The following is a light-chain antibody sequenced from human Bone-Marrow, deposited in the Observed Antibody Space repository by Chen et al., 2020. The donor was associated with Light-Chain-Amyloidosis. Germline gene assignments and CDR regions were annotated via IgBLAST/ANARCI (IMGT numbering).Light chain of an antibody. CDR2: GVT. CDR1: SSDIGTYSL. J-gene: IGLJ2*01. CDR3: WSYAGSNTFL. Sequence: QSALTQPASVSGSPGQSITISCTGTSSDIGTYSLVSWYQHHPGKAPKLMIYGVTKRPSGVSDRFSGSRSGNTASLTISGLQAEDEADYYCWSYAGSNTFLFGGGTKLTVL. V-gene: IGLV2-23*02.